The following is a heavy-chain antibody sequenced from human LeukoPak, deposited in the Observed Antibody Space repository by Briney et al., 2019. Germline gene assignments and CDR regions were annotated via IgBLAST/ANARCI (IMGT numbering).Heavy chain of an antibody. Sequence: GGSLRLSCAASGFTFSNYAMSWVRQAPGMGLEWVSVLTGSGTTTFYADSVKGRFNISRDNSKNTLYLQMNSLRAEDTAVYFCAKTQGYSGYDSEFVKWGQGTLVSVSS. CDR1: GFTFSNYA. CDR2: LTGSGTTT. V-gene: IGHV3-23*01. CDR3: AKTQGYSGYDSEFVK. D-gene: IGHD5-12*01. J-gene: IGHJ4*02.